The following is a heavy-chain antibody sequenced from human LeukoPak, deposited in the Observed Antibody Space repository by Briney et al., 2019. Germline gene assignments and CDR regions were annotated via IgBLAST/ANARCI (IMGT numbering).Heavy chain of an antibody. D-gene: IGHD2-8*02. J-gene: IGHJ4*02. Sequence: SETLSLTCTVSGGSISPFYWSWIRQSPDKGLVWIGNIYYSGSTNYNPSFKSRVTISSDTSKKQYSLHLSSVTAADTAIYYCARHFSGFDHWGQGAQVTVSS. CDR3: ARHFSGFDH. CDR2: IYYSGST. CDR1: GGSISPFY. V-gene: IGHV4-59*08.